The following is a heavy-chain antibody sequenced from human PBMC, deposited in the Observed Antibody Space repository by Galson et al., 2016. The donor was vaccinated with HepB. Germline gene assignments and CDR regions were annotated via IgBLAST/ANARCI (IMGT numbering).Heavy chain of an antibody. D-gene: IGHD5-12*01. CDR2: IWYDGSKK. V-gene: IGHV3-33*01. CDR1: GFTFSSYG. CDR3: ARDHGASGYDYQYYYYMDV. J-gene: IGHJ6*03. Sequence: SLRLPCAASGFTFSSYGMHWVRQAPGKGLEWVALIWYDGSKKNYADSVKGRFTISRDNSKNTLYLQMNSVRAEDTALYYCARDHGASGYDYQYYYYMDVWGKGTTVTVSS.